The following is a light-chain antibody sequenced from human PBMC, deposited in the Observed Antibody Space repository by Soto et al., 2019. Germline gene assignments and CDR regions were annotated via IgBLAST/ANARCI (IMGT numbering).Light chain of an antibody. CDR1: QSTSSY. V-gene: IGKV1-5*03. CDR2: QAS. J-gene: IGKJ1*01. CDR3: QQYNNWPT. Sequence: ASVEDRVTITCRASQSTSSYLAWYQQEPGKAPKLLIYQASSLENGVPSRFSGSGSGTEFSLTISSLQSEDFAVYYCQQYNNWPTFGQGTKVDIK.